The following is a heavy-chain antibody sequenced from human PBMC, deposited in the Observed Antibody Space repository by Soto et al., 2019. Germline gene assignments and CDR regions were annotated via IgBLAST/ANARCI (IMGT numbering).Heavy chain of an antibody. V-gene: IGHV1-69*01. CDR3: AKSMLASGGVIGYYHDGMDV. CDR2: IIPKFGTA. D-gene: IGHD3-16*02. Sequence: QVQLVQSGAEVKEPGSSVKVSCKASGDTFSRSAITWVRQAPGQGLEWLGGIIPKFGTANYAQKLKGRVTTSADELTTTAYMELSSLRSEDTAVYYCAKSMLASGGVIGYYHDGMDVGGQGTTVTVAS. J-gene: IGHJ6*02. CDR1: GDTFSRSA.